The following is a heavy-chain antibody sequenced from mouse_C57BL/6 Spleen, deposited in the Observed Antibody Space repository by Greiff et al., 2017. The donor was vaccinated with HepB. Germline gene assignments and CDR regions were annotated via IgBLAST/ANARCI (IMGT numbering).Heavy chain of an antibody. D-gene: IGHD1-1*01. CDR3: ARSYYYGSNYFDY. V-gene: IGHV1-54*01. CDR1: GYAFTNYL. Sequence: QVHVKQSGAELVRPGTSVKVSCKASGYAFTNYLIEWVKQRPGQGLEWIGVINPGSGGTNYNEKFKGKATLTADKSSSTAYMQLSSLTSEDSAVYFCARSYYYGSNYFDYWGQGTTLTVSS. CDR2: INPGSGGT. J-gene: IGHJ2*01.